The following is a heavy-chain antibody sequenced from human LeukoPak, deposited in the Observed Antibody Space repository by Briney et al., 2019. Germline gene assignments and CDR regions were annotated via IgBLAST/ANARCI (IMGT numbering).Heavy chain of an antibody. Sequence: GGSLRLSCAASGFTFSSYAMHWVRQAPGKGLERVAVISYDGSNKYYADSVKGRFTISRDNSKNTLYLQMNSLRAEDTAVYYCARGPHNYYDSSGYEMCYWGQGTLVTVSS. J-gene: IGHJ4*02. CDR3: ARGPHNYYDSSGYEMCY. CDR2: ISYDGSNK. V-gene: IGHV3-30*04. CDR1: GFTFSSYA. D-gene: IGHD3-22*01.